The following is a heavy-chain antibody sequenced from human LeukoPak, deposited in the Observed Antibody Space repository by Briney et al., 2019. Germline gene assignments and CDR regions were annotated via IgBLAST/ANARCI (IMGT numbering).Heavy chain of an antibody. Sequence: GGSLRLSCAASGFTFSSYWMHWVRQAPGKGLVWVSRINSDGSSTSYADSVKGRFTISRDSAKNTLYLQMNSLRAEDTAVYYCAKGPGVQLWLEGDYYFDYWGQGTLVTVSS. V-gene: IGHV3-74*01. J-gene: IGHJ4*02. CDR2: INSDGSST. D-gene: IGHD5-18*01. CDR1: GFTFSSYW. CDR3: AKGPGVQLWLEGDYYFDY.